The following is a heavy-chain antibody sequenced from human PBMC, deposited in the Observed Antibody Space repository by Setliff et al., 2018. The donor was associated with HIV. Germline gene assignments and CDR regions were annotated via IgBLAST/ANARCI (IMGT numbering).Heavy chain of an antibody. J-gene: IGHJ5*02. D-gene: IGHD3-10*01. V-gene: IGHV1-2*02. CDR2: INPHSGGT. CDR1: GYTFTGYY. Sequence: ASVKVSCKASGYTFTGYYIHWVRQAPGQGLEWMGWINPHSGGTNYAQKFQGRVIMTRDTSISTAYMDLSRLTSDDTAVYYCARGGTYYYTSGSYMSLTNNYFDPWGQGTLVTVSS. CDR3: ARGGTYYYTSGSYMSLTNNYFDP.